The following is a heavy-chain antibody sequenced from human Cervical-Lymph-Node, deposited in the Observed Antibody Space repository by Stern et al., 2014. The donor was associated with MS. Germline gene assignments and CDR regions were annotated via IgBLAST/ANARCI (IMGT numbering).Heavy chain of an antibody. Sequence: QITLKESGPTLVKPTQTLTLTCTFSGFSLTTSGVGVGWIRQPPGKALEXLPVIYWGDDKRYSPSLKSRLTITKDISKNQVVLTMTNMDPVDTATYYCARITIFGVITAAFDPWGQGTLVTVSS. CDR1: GFSLTTSGVG. V-gene: IGHV2-5*02. D-gene: IGHD3-3*01. J-gene: IGHJ5*02. CDR2: IYWGDDK. CDR3: ARITIFGVITAAFDP.